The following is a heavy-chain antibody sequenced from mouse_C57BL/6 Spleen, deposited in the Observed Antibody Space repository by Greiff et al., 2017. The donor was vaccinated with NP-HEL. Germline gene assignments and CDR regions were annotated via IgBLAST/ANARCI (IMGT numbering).Heavy chain of an antibody. CDR2: IHPNSGST. Sequence: VQLQQSGAELVKPGASVKLSCKASGYTFTSYWMHWVKQRPGQGLEWIGMIHPNSGSTNYNEKFKSKATLTVDKSSSTAYMQLSSLTSEDSAVYYCARSDSPAWFAYWGQGTLVTVSA. V-gene: IGHV1-64*01. J-gene: IGHJ3*01. CDR3: ARSDSPAWFAY. CDR1: GYTFTSYW. D-gene: IGHD2-12*01.